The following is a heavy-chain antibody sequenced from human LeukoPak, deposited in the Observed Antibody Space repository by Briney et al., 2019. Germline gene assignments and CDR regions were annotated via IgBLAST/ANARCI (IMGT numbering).Heavy chain of an antibody. CDR1: GYILSTYG. J-gene: IGHJ4*02. V-gene: IGHV1-18*01. CDR3: ARRRSEEFDFDC. Sequence: GVSVKVSCKASGYILSTYGISWVRQAPGQGLEWMGCISGYNGNTNYAQKLQGRVTMTTDTSTSTAYMELRSLRSDDTAVYYCARRRSEEFDFDCWGQGTLVTVSS. D-gene: IGHD6-19*01. CDR2: ISGYNGNT.